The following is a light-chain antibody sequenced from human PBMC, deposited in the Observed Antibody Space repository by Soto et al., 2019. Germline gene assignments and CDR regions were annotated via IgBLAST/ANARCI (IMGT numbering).Light chain of an antibody. V-gene: IGKV3-20*01. CDR1: HSVRSTY. J-gene: IGKJ4*01. CDR2: GAS. Sequence: VGTQYISSLSLSRGERASLSRWPRHSVRSTYLAWYQQKPGQAPRLLIYGASSRAPGIPDRFSGSGSGTDFTFTITRLEPEASAVYYCQQYGCSPLTCGGGTKV. CDR3: QQYGCSPLT.